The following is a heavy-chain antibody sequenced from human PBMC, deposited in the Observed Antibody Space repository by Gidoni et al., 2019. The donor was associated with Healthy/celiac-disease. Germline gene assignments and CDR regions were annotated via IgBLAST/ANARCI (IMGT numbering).Heavy chain of an antibody. Sequence: EVQLVESGGGLVQPGGSLKLSCAASGFTFSGSAMHWVRQASGKGLEWVGRIRSKANSYATAYAASVKGRFTISRDDSKNTAYLQMNSLKTEDTAVYYCTRHPRVGWGYWYFDLWGRGTLVTVSS. J-gene: IGHJ2*01. CDR3: TRHPRVGWGYWYFDL. CDR1: GFTFSGSA. D-gene: IGHD7-27*01. CDR2: IRSKANSYAT. V-gene: IGHV3-73*01.